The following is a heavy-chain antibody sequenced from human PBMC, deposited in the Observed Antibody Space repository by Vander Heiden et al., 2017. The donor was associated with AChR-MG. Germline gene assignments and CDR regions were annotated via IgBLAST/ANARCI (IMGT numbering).Heavy chain of an antibody. V-gene: IGHV3-33*01. J-gene: IGHJ3*02. CDR1: GFTFSSYG. D-gene: IGHD2-21*02. CDR2: RWYDGSNK. Sequence: QVQLVESGGGVVQPGRSLRLSCAASGFTFSSYGMHWVRQAPGKGLEWVAVRWYDGSNKYYADSVKGRFTISRDNSKNTLYLQMNSLRAEDTAVYYCARGPCGGDCYVDAFDIWGQGTMVTVSS. CDR3: ARGPCGGDCYVDAFDI.